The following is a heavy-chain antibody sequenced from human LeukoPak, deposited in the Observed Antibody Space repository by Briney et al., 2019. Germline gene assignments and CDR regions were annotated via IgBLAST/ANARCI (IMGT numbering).Heavy chain of an antibody. V-gene: IGHV3-23*01. CDR3: AKDDYYESTYYFDY. CDR2: ISGSGGGT. CDR1: GFTFSSYA. D-gene: IGHD3-22*01. J-gene: IGHJ4*02. Sequence: GGSLRLSCAASGFTFSSYAMSWVRQAPGKGLEWVSAISGSGGGTYYADSVKGRFTISRDNSKNTLNLQMNSLRAEDTAVYYCAKDDYYESTYYFDYWGQGTLVTVSS.